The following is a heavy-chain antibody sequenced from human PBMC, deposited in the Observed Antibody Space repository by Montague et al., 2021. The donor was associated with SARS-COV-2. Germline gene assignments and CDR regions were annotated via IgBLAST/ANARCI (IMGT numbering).Heavy chain of an antibody. J-gene: IGHJ3*01. CDR3: VRDHHYVGPRGAFDF. V-gene: IGHV4-59*01. Sequence: SETLSLTCTVSGGSITGYYWSWLRRSPGKGLEWIAYIYDGGAVNYNPSLGSRVTISTDTSKNQLSLKVNSVTAADTAVYYCVRDHHYVGPRGAFDFWGQGTVVTVSS. CDR2: IYDGGAV. CDR1: GGSITGYY. D-gene: IGHD4-23*01.